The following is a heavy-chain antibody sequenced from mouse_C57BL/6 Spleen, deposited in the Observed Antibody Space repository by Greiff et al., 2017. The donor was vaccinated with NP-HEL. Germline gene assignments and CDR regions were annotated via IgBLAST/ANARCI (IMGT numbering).Heavy chain of an antibody. J-gene: IGHJ1*03. Sequence: VQLQQSGPELVKPGASVKISCKASGYAFSSSWMNWVKQRPGKGLEWIGRIYPGDGDTNYNGKFKGKATLTADKSSSTAYMQLSSLTSEDSAVYFCARDDYNWYFDVWGTGTTVTVSS. V-gene: IGHV1-82*01. CDR1: GYAFSSSW. CDR3: ARDDYNWYFDV. CDR2: IYPGDGDT. D-gene: IGHD2-4*01.